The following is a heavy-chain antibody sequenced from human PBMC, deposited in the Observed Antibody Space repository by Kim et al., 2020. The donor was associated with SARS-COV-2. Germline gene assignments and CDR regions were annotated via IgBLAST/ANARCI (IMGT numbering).Heavy chain of an antibody. Sequence: THNADSGKRRSTITRDNAKNSLYLQMNSLRAEDTAVYYCARGWYFDLWGRGTLVTVSS. CDR3: ARGWYFDL. V-gene: IGHV3-11*05. J-gene: IGHJ2*01. CDR2: T.